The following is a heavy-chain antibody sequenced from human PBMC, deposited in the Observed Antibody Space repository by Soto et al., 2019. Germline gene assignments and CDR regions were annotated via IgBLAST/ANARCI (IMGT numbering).Heavy chain of an antibody. CDR2: INPNSGGT. Sequence: ASVKVSCKASGYTFTGYYMHWVRQAPGQGLEWMGWINPNSGGTNYAQKFQGWVTMTRDTSISPAYMELSRLRSDDPAGYYCARDPSHNKGGSYYGDDFDIWGQGTMVTVSS. CDR1: GYTFTGYY. D-gene: IGHD1-26*01. CDR3: ARDPSHNKGGSYYGDDFDI. J-gene: IGHJ3*02. V-gene: IGHV1-2*04.